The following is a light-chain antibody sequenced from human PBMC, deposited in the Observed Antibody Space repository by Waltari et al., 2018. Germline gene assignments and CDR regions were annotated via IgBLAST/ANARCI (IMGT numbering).Light chain of an antibody. J-gene: IGKJ1*01. CDR1: QSVGRT. V-gene: IGKV3-20*01. CDR3: QHYVRLPAT. Sequence: EIVLTQSPGTLSLSPGARATLSCRASQSVGRTLAWYQQKPGPAPRLLMYGASSRATGTPDRFSGSGSGTDFSLTISRLEPEDFAVYYCQHYVRLPATFGQGTKVEIK. CDR2: GAS.